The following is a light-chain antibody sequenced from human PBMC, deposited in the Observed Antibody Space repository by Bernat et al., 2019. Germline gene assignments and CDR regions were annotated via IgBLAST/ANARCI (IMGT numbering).Light chain of an antibody. CDR2: NIN. Sequence: QSVLTQPPSASGTPGQRVTMSCSGSSSNIAINTVNWYQQLPGTAPKLLIYNINQRPSGVPDRFSGSRSGASASLAISGLQSEDEADYYCAVWDDSLNGPAFGGGTKLTVL. CDR3: AVWDDSLNGPA. CDR1: SSNIAINT. J-gene: IGLJ2*01. V-gene: IGLV1-44*01.